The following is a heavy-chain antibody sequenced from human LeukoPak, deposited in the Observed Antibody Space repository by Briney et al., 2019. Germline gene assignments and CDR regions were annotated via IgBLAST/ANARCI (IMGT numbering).Heavy chain of an antibody. CDR3: ARDVEGGTFDI. J-gene: IGHJ3*02. V-gene: IGHV3-7*05. D-gene: IGHD3-16*01. Sequence: GGSLRLSCAASGFTFNIYAMNWVRQAPGRGLEWVANIDQSGGRNNYVDSVKGRFTISRDNAKNSLFLEMSSLRADDTAVYFCARDVEGGTFDIWGQGTTVTVSS. CDR2: IDQSGGRN. CDR1: GFTFNIYA.